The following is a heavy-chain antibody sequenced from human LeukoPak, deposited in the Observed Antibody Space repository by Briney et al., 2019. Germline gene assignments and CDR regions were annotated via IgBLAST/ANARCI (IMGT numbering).Heavy chain of an antibody. CDR2: IIPIFGTA. CDR3: AAYYYDSSGYLP. J-gene: IGHJ5*02. V-gene: IGHV1-69*13. D-gene: IGHD3-22*01. CDR1: GGTFSSYA. Sequence: SVKVSCKASGGTFSSYAISWVRQAPGQGLEWMGGIIPIFGTANYAQKFQGRVTITADESTSTAYMELSSLRSEDTAVYYCAAYYYDSSGYLPWGQGTLVTVSS.